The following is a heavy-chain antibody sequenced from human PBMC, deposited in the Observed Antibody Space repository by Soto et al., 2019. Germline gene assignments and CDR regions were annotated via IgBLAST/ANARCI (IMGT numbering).Heavy chain of an antibody. J-gene: IGHJ4*02. CDR1: GFPFSSYG. V-gene: IGHV3-30*18. CDR3: AKIEYYYDSSGYYF. Sequence: PWGSLRLSCAASGFPFSSYGMHWVRQDPGKGLEWVAVISYDGSNKYYADSVKGRFTISRDNSKNTLYLQMNSLRAEDTAVYYCAKIEYYYDSSGYYFWGQGSLVNVSS. CDR2: ISYDGSNK. D-gene: IGHD3-22*01.